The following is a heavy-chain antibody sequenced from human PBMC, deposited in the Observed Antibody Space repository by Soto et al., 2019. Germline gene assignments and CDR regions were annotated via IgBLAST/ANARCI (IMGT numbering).Heavy chain of an antibody. CDR1: GFTFSSYG. V-gene: IGHV3-48*02. CDR2: ISSSSSTI. Sequence: PGGSLRLSCAASGFTFSSYGMNWVRQAPGKGLEWLSYISSSSSTIYYADSVEGRFTISGDNAKNSLYLQMNSLRDEDTAVYYCARDEITILGRHYYGMGVWGQGTTVTVSS. J-gene: IGHJ6*02. D-gene: IGHD3-3*01. CDR3: ARDEITILGRHYYGMGV.